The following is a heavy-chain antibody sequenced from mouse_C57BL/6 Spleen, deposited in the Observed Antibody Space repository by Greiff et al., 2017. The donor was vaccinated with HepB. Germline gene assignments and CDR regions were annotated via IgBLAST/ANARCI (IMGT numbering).Heavy chain of an antibody. CDR2: ISDGGSYT. Sequence: EVQLVESGGGLVKPGGSLKLSCAASGFTFSSYAMSWVRQTPEKRLEWVATISDGGSYTYYPDNVKGRFTISRDNAKNKLYLQMSHLKSEDTAMYYCARDGTGCRFPYFDYWGQGTTLTVSS. CDR3: ARDGTGCRFPYFDY. J-gene: IGHJ2*01. D-gene: IGHD3-3*01. V-gene: IGHV5-4*01. CDR1: GFTFSSYA.